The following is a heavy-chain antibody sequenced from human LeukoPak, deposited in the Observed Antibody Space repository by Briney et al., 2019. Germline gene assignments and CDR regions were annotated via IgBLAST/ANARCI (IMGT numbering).Heavy chain of an antibody. CDR3: ARGGPIAAALYYFDY. CDR2: IYYSGST. Sequence: PSATLSLTCAVSGGSISSSNWWSWIRQPPGKGLEWTGYIYYSGSTDYNPSLKSRVTISVDTSKNQFSLRLSSVTAADTALYYCARGGPIAAALYYFDYWGQGTLVTVSS. V-gene: IGHV4-61*01. CDR1: GGSISSSNW. D-gene: IGHD6-13*01. J-gene: IGHJ4*02.